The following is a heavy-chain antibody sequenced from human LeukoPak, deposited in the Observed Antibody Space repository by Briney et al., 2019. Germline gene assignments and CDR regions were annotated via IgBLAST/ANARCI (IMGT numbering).Heavy chain of an antibody. D-gene: IGHD6-13*01. CDR1: SGSISSSSYY. J-gene: IGHJ4*02. Sequence: SETLSLTCTVSSGSISSSSYYWGWIRQPPGKGLEWIGSIYYSGSTYYNPSLKSRVTISVDTSKNQFSLKLSSVTAADTAVYFCARDSKLTATGTGFDYWGQGTLVTVSS. V-gene: IGHV4-39*07. CDR3: ARDSKLTATGTGFDY. CDR2: IYYSGST.